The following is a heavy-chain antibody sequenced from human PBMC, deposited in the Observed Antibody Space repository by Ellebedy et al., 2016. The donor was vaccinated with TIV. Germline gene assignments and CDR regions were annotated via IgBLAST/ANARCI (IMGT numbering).Heavy chain of an antibody. CDR1: GYTFTSYA. CDR3: ARWVYAMGNFDY. V-gene: IGHV1-3*01. J-gene: IGHJ4*02. Sequence: AASVKVSCKASGYTFTSYAMHWVRQAPGQRLEWMGWINAGNGNTKYSQKFQGRVTITRDTSASTAYMELSSLRSEDTAVYYCARWVYAMGNFDYWGQGTLVTVSS. D-gene: IGHD2-8*01. CDR2: INAGNGNT.